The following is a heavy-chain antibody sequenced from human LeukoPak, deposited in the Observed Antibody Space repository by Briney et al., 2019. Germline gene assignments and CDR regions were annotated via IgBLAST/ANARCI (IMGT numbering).Heavy chain of an antibody. J-gene: IGHJ4*02. D-gene: IGHD2-2*02. V-gene: IGHV3-23*01. CDR1: GFTFSSYA. CDR2: ISGSGGST. Sequence: GGSLRLSCAASGFTFSSYAMSWVRQAPGKGLEWVSAISGSGGSTYYADSVKGRFTISRDNSKNTLYLQMNSLRAEDTAVYYCAKLYCSSTNCYTFDYWGQGTLVTDSS. CDR3: AKLYCSSTNCYTFDY.